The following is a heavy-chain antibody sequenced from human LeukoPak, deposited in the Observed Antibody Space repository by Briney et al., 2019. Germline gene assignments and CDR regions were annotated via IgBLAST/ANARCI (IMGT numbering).Heavy chain of an antibody. Sequence: ASVKVSCKVSGYTFTDYYMHWVQQAPGKGLEWMGLVDPEDGETIYAEKFQGRVTITADTSTDTAYMELSRLRSDDTAVYYCARDGKQLVGYWFDPWGQGTLVTVSS. V-gene: IGHV1-69-2*01. D-gene: IGHD6-6*01. CDR3: ARDGKQLVGYWFDP. J-gene: IGHJ5*02. CDR2: VDPEDGET. CDR1: GYTFTDYY.